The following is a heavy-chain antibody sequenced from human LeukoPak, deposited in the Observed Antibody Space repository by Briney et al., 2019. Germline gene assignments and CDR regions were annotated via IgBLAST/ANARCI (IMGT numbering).Heavy chain of an antibody. CDR3: ARWSRRSDAFDI. CDR1: GGTFTSYP. CDR2: IVPMSGIP. J-gene: IGHJ3*02. Sequence: SVKVSCKSSGGTFTSYPITWVRQAPGQGLEWMGRIVPMSGIPNYAQKFQDRLTIIADQSTTTVYMELRSLRSEDTAVYYCARWSRRSDAFDIWGQGTMVTVSS. V-gene: IGHV1-69*10. D-gene: IGHD1-26*01.